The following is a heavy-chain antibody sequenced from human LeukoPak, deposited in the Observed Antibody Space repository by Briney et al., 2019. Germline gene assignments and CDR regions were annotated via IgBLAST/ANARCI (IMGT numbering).Heavy chain of an antibody. CDR3: ARVLWFGELDY. D-gene: IGHD3-10*01. V-gene: IGHV4-38-2*01. J-gene: IGHJ4*02. CDR2: IYHSGST. Sequence: SETLSLTCAVSGYSISSGYYWGWIRQPPGKGLEWIGSIYHSGSTYYNPSLKSRVTISVDTSKNQFSLKLSSVTAADTAVYYCARVLWFGELDYWGQGTLVTVSS. CDR1: GYSISSGYY.